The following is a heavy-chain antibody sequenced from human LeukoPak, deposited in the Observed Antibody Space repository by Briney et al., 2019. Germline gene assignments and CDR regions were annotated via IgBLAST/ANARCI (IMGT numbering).Heavy chain of an antibody. CDR3: ARGGNLDF. V-gene: IGHV7-4-1*02. J-gene: IGHJ4*02. Sequence: ASVKVSCKASGYIFTRYAIHWVRQAPGQGLEWMGWINTNTGNPTYAQGFKGRFVFFLATSANTTYLQISRLKAEDTAVYYCARGGNLDFWGQGTLVIVSS. CDR2: INTNTGNP. CDR1: GYIFTRYA. D-gene: IGHD4-23*01.